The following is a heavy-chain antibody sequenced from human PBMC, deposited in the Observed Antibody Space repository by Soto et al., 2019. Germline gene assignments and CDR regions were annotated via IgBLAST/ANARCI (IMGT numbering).Heavy chain of an antibody. CDR2: IYWNDDK. V-gene: IGHV2-5*01. CDR1: GFSLSTSGVG. J-gene: IGHJ6*02. CDR3: AHSNVLLWFGVYYYYYYGMDV. Sequence: SGPTLVNPTQTLTLTCTFSGFSLSTSGVGVGWIRQPPGKALEWLALIYWNDDKRYSPSLKSRLTITKDTSKNQVVLTMTNMDPVDTATYYCAHSNVLLWFGVYYYYYYGMDVWGQGTTVTVSS. D-gene: IGHD3-10*01.